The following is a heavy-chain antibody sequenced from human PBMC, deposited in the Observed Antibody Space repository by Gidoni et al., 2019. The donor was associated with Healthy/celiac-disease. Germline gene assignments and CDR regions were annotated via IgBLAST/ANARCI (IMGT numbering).Heavy chain of an antibody. CDR1: GFTFRSYA. Sequence: EVQLLGSGGGLVRPGGSLRLSCAASGFTFRSYAMSWGRQAPGKVLEWVSAISGSGGSTYYADSVKGRFTISRDNSKNTLYLQMNSLRAEDTAVYYCAKDQGGSDYYYYGMDVWGQGTTVTVSS. CDR2: ISGSGGST. J-gene: IGHJ6*02. V-gene: IGHV3-23*01. D-gene: IGHD5-12*01. CDR3: AKDQGGSDYYYYGMDV.